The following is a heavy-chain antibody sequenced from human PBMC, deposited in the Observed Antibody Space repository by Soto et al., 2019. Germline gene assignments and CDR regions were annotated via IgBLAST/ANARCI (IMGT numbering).Heavy chain of an antibody. V-gene: IGHV3-30*18. D-gene: IGHD4-17*01. CDR1: GFTFSSYG. CDR3: ANRTDDYAVEDV. CDR2: ISYDGSNK. Sequence: QVQLVESGGGVVQPGRSLRLSCAASGFTFSSYGMHWVRQAPGKGLEWGAVISYDGSNKYYADSVKGRFTISRDNSKNTQYLQMNNLRAEDTAVYYGANRTDDYAVEDVWGQGTTVTVSS. J-gene: IGHJ6*02.